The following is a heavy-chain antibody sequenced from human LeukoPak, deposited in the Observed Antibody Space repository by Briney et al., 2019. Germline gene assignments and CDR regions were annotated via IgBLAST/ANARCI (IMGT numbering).Heavy chain of an antibody. Sequence: GESLKISCAASGFTFRSHAMSWVRQAPGKGLEWVSTISSSSNTYYPDSVKGRFTISRDNSRDTVYLQMNTVRAEDTAIYYCAHRTAFDSWGQGTLVTVSS. CDR2: ISSSSNT. CDR3: AHRTAFDS. V-gene: IGHV3-23*01. J-gene: IGHJ4*02. D-gene: IGHD1-14*01. CDR1: GFTFRSHA.